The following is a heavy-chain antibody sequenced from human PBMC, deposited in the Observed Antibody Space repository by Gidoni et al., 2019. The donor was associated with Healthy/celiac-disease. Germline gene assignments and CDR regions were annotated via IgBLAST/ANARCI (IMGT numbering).Heavy chain of an antibody. Sequence: QVQLQESGPGLVKPSETLSLTCTVSGGSISSYYWSWTRQPPGKGLEWIGYIYYSGSTNYNPSLKSRVTISVDTSKNQFSLKLSSVTAADTAVYYCARGPATVTLYYYGMDVWGQGTTVTVSS. J-gene: IGHJ6*02. CDR1: GGSISSYY. CDR2: IYYSGST. CDR3: ARGPATVTLYYYGMDV. D-gene: IGHD4-17*01. V-gene: IGHV4-59*08.